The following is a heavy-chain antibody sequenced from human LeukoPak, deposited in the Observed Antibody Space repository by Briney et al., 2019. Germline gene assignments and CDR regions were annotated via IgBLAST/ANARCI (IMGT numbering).Heavy chain of an antibody. Sequence: GGSLRLSCAASGFTFSTYAMTWVRQGRGKGLEWVSTVSGGGGTTHYADSVKGRFTISRDNSKNTLSLQMSSLSAEDTAVYYCAKGGGSAWYYFDYWGQGTLVTVSS. V-gene: IGHV3-23*01. CDR3: AKGGGSAWYYFDY. CDR1: GFTFSTYA. D-gene: IGHD6-19*01. CDR2: VSGGGGTT. J-gene: IGHJ4*02.